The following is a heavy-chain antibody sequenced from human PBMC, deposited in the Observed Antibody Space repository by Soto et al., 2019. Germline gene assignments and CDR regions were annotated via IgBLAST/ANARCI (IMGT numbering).Heavy chain of an antibody. CDR2: IYYSGST. CDR3: ASYYYGSGSYPPWDY. Sequence: SETLSLTCTVSGGSISSGDYYWSWIRQPPGKGLEWIGYIYYSGSTYYNPSLKSRVTISVDTSKNQFSLKLSSVTAADTAVYYCASYYYGSGSYPPWDYWGQGTLVTVSS. V-gene: IGHV4-30-4*01. D-gene: IGHD3-10*01. J-gene: IGHJ4*02. CDR1: GGSISSGDYY.